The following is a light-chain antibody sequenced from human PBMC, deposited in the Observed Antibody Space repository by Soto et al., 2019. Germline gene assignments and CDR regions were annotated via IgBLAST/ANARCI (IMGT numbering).Light chain of an antibody. Sequence: VQMTESPSSLSTSVGDRVTITCRASQGISNYLAWYQQQPGKVPRLLIYAASTLQSGVPSRFSGSGSGTDFTLTISSLQPEDVATYYCQRYNSAPRTFGPGTKVDIK. J-gene: IGKJ1*01. CDR1: QGISNY. CDR3: QRYNSAPRT. CDR2: AAS. V-gene: IGKV1-27*01.